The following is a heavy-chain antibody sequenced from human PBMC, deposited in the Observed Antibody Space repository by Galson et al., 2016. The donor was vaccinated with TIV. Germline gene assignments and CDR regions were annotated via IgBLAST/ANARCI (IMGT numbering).Heavy chain of an antibody. CDR2: INPGNGDT. CDR3: AKESDWGVAEFDF. V-gene: IGHV1-2*02. D-gene: IGHD2-21*01. J-gene: IGHJ4*02. Sequence: SVKVSCKASGYRFIGYYIHWVRQAPGRGPEWMGCINPGNGDTKYAQIFQGSVTLTWDTSVGTAYMELTSLRSDDTAVYFCAKESDWGVAEFDFWGQGTPGSVSS. CDR1: GYRFIGYY.